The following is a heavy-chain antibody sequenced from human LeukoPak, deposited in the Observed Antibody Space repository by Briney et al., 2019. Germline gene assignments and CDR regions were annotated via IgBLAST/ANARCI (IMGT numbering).Heavy chain of an antibody. CDR3: ARDEMATIWSSNRNAFDI. D-gene: IGHD5-24*01. V-gene: IGHV3-30-3*01. J-gene: IGHJ3*02. CDR2: ISYDGSNK. Sequence: GGSLRLSCAASGFTFSSYAMHWVRQAPGKGLEWVAVISYDGSNKYYADSVKGRFTISRDNSKNTLYLQMNSLRAEDTAVYYCARDEMATIWSSNRNAFDIWGQGTMVTVSS. CDR1: GFTFSSYA.